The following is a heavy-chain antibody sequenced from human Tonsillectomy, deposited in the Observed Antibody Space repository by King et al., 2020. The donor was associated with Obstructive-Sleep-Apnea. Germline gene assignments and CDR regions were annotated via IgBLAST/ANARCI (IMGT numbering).Heavy chain of an antibody. CDR1: GFTFSSYS. CDR3: ARVDYYYYGMDV. V-gene: IGHV3-21*01. CDR2: ISSSRSYI. J-gene: IGHJ6*02. Sequence: VQLVESGGGLVKPGGSLRLSCAASGFTFSSYSMNWVRQAPGKGLEWVSSISSSRSYIYYADSVKGRFTISRDNAKNSLYLQMNSLRAEDTAVYYCARVDYYYYGMDVWGQGTTVTVSS.